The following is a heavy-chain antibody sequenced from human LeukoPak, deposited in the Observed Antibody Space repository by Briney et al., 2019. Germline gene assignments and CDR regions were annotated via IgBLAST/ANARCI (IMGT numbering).Heavy chain of an antibody. D-gene: IGHD6-6*01. V-gene: IGHV3-23*01. Sequence: PGGSLRHSCAAPGFTFSSYAMSWVRQAPGKGLEWVSAISGSGGSTYCADSVKGRFTISRDNSKNTLYLQMNSLRAEDTAVYYCARFSSDYYYYGMDVWGQGTTVTVSS. CDR2: ISGSGGST. CDR3: ARFSSDYYYYGMDV. CDR1: GFTFSSYA. J-gene: IGHJ6*02.